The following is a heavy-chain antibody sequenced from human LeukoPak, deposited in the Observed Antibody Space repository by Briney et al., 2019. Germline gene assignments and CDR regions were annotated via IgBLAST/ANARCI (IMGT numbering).Heavy chain of an antibody. J-gene: IGHJ4*02. CDR3: ARSPSPYSGYDSDY. V-gene: IGHV1-69*13. D-gene: IGHD5-12*01. CDR2: IIPIFGTA. CDR1: GYTFTSYD. Sequence: ASVKVSCKASGYTFTSYDISWVRQAPGQGLEWMGGIIPIFGTANYAQKFQGRVTITADESTSTAYMELSSLRSEDTAVYYCARSPSPYSGYDSDYWGQGTLVTVSS.